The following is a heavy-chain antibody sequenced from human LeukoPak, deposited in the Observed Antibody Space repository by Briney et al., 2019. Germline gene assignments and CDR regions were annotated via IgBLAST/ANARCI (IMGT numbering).Heavy chain of an antibody. D-gene: IGHD6-6*01. Sequence: ASVKVSCKASGYTFTSYGISWLRQAPGQGLEWMGWINPNSGGTNYAQKFQGRVTMTRDTSISTAYMELSRLRSDDTAVYYCARESHSSSGFDPWGQGTLVTVSS. CDR3: ARESHSSSGFDP. CDR2: INPNSGGT. V-gene: IGHV1-2*02. CDR1: GYTFTSYG. J-gene: IGHJ5*02.